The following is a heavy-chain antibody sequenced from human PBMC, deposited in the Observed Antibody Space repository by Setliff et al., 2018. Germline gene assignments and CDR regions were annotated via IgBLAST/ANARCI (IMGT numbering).Heavy chain of an antibody. CDR3: VRPQVVTAHYWYFDL. V-gene: IGHV5-51*01. CDR2: IYLGDSDT. CDR1: GYSFTTYW. J-gene: IGHJ2*01. Sequence: LKIPCKGSGYSFTTYWIGWVRQMPGKGLECMGIIYLGDSDTRYSPSFQGQVTISADKSISTAYLQWSSLKASGTAMYYCVRPQVVTAHYWYFDLWGRGTLVTVS. D-gene: IGHD2-21*02.